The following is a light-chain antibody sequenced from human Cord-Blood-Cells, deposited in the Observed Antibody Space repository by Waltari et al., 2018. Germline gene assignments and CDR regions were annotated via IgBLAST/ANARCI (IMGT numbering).Light chain of an antibody. J-gene: IGKJ2*01. CDR1: QGISNY. CDR2: AAS. CDR3: QKYNSAPYT. V-gene: IGKV1-27*01. Sequence: DIQMTQSPSSLSASVGDRVTITCRASQGISNYLAWYQQKPGKVPKLLIYAASTLQSGVPSRFSRRGSGTDFPLTISSLQPEDVATYYCQKYNSAPYTFGQGTKLEIK.